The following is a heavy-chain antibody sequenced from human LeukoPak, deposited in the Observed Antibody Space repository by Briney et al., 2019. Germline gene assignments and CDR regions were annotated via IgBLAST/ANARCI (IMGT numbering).Heavy chain of an antibody. V-gene: IGHV4-30-2*01. D-gene: IGHD4-17*01. Sequence: SETLSLTCAVSGGSISSGDYSWSWIRQPPGKGLEWIGYIYHGGRTYYNPSLKSRVTISVDRSKNQFSLRLSSVTAADTAVYYCARGPRIYGDYLFDYWGQGTLVTVSS. CDR3: ARGPRIYGDYLFDY. J-gene: IGHJ4*02. CDR1: GGSISSGDYS. CDR2: IYHGGRT.